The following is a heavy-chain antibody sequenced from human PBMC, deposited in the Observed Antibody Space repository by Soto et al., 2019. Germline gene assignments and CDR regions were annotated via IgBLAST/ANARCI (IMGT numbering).Heavy chain of an antibody. D-gene: IGHD3-10*01. Sequence: QVQLQESGPGLVKPSETLSLTCTVSGGSISNYYWSWIRQPPGKGLEWIGYVFSSGSTNYNPTLKNRVTIAVDTSKNQFSLKLSSVTAADTAVYFCARMPVTMVRGVARYGLDVWGQGTTVTVSS. V-gene: IGHV4-59*12. CDR1: GGSISNYY. CDR3: ARMPVTMVRGVARYGLDV. J-gene: IGHJ6*02. CDR2: VFSSGST.